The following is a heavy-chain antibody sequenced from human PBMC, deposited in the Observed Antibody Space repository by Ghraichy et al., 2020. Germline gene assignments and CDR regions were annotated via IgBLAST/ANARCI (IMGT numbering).Heavy chain of an antibody. CDR3: ARLEAAYCGGDCSSL. V-gene: IGHV4-4*07. CDR1: GGSISSYY. Sequence: SQTLSLTCTVSGGSISSYYWSCIRQPAGKGLEWIGRIYTSGSTNYNPSLKSRVTMSVDTSKNQFSLKLSSVTAADTAVYYCARLEAAYCGGDCSSLWGQGTLVTVSS. D-gene: IGHD2-21*02. J-gene: IGHJ4*02. CDR2: IYTSGST.